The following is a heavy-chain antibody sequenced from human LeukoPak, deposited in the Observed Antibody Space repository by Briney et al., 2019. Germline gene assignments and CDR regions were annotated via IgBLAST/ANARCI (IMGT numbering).Heavy chain of an antibody. J-gene: IGHJ5*02. CDR3: ARHVEENESNYDFRSGYYANWFDP. V-gene: IGHV4-59*08. CDR2: IYYSGST. Sequence: PSETLSLTCTVSGGSISSYYWSWIRQPPGKGLEWIGYIYYSGSTNYNPSLKSRVTISVDTSKNQFSLKLSSVTAADTAVYYCARHVEENESNYDFRSGYYANWFDPWGQGTLVTVSS. D-gene: IGHD3-3*01. CDR1: GGSISSYY.